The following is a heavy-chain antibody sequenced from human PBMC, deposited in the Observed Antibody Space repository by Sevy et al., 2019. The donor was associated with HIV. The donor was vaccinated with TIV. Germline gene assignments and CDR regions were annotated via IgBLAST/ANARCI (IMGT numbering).Heavy chain of an antibody. Sequence: GGSLRLSCAASGFTFSSYWMHWVRQAPGKGLVWVSRINSDGSSTRYADSVKGRFTISRDNAKNTLYLQMNSLRAEDTAVYYCARDRYSSSSFLAAYYGMDVWGQGTTVTVSS. CDR1: GFTFSSYW. J-gene: IGHJ6*02. D-gene: IGHD6-6*01. CDR2: INSDGSST. V-gene: IGHV3-74*01. CDR3: ARDRYSSSSFLAAYYGMDV.